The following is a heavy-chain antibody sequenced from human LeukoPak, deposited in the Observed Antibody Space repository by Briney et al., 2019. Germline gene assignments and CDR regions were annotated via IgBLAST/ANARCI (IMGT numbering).Heavy chain of an antibody. D-gene: IGHD4-11*01. V-gene: IGHV4-59*08. CDR3: AIRYTVTTFFDY. CDR2: IYHSGST. Sequence: PSETLSLTCTVSGGSISSYYWSWIWQPPGKGLEWIGGIYHSGSTYYNPSLKSRVTISVDTSKIQFSLKLSSVTAADTAVYYCAIRYTVTTFFDYWGQGTLVTVSS. CDR1: GGSISSYY. J-gene: IGHJ4*02.